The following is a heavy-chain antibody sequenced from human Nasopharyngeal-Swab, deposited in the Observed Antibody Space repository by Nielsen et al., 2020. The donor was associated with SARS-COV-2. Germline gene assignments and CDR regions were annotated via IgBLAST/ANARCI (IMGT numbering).Heavy chain of an antibody. CDR2: IWYDGSNK. D-gene: IGHD6-13*01. J-gene: IGHJ4*02. V-gene: IGHV3-33*01. CDR1: GFTFSSYG. CDR3: ARGRSSSWEDYFDY. Sequence: EGSLRLSCAASGFTFSSYGMHWVRQAPGKGLEWVAVIWYDGSNKYYADSVKGRFTISRDNSKNTLYLQMNSLRAEDTAVYYCARGRSSSWEDYFDYWGQGTLVTVSS.